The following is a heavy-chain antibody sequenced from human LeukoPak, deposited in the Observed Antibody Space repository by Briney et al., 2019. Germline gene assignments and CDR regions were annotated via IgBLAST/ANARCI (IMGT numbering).Heavy chain of an antibody. CDR3: ARPAVAGTLSWDNWFDP. D-gene: IGHD6-19*01. CDR2: IYPGDSDT. Sequence: GESLKISCKGSGYSFTSYWIGWVRQMPGKGLEWMGIIYPGDSDTRYSPSFQGQVTISADKSISTAYLQWSSLKASDTAIYYCARPAVAGTLSWDNWFDPWGQGTLVTVSS. CDR1: GYSFTSYW. V-gene: IGHV5-51*01. J-gene: IGHJ5*02.